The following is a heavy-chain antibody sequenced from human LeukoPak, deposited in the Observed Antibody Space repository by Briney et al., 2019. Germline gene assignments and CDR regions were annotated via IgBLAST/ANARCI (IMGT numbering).Heavy chain of an antibody. J-gene: IGHJ4*02. CDR1: GFTFSCYA. Sequence: GGSLRLSCAASGFTFSCYAMHWVRQAPGKGLEWVAVISYDGSNKYYADSVKGRFTISRDNSKNTLYLQMNSLRAEDTAVYYCARARGATTKYYFDYWGQGTLVTVSS. D-gene: IGHD1-26*01. CDR3: ARARGATTKYYFDY. V-gene: IGHV3-30*01. CDR2: ISYDGSNK.